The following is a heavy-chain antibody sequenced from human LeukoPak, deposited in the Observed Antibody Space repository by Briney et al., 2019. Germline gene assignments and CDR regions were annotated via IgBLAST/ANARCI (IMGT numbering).Heavy chain of an antibody. CDR1: GGTFSSYA. CDR2: IIPILGIA. D-gene: IGHD2-2*01. CDR3: ASSTSPYCSSTSCQTRWFDP. Sequence: ASVKVSCKASGGTFSSYAISWVRQAPGQGLEWMGRIIPILGIANYAQKFQGRVTITADKSTSTAYMELSSLRSEDTAVYYCASSTSPYCSSTSCQTRWFDPWGQGTLVTVSS. V-gene: IGHV1-69*04. J-gene: IGHJ5*02.